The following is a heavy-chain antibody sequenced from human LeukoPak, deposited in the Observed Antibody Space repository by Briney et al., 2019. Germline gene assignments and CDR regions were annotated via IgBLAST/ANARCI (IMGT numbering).Heavy chain of an antibody. V-gene: IGHV3-23*01. CDR3: AKVMYYDILTGYQYYFDY. CDR2: ISGSGGST. D-gene: IGHD3-9*01. J-gene: IGHJ4*02. Sequence: GGSLRLSCAASGFTFSSYAMSWIRQAPGKGLEWVSAISGSGGSTYYADSVKGRFTISRGNSKNTLYLQMNSLRAEDTVVYYCAKVMYYDILTGYQYYFDYWGQGTLVTVSS. CDR1: GFTFSSYA.